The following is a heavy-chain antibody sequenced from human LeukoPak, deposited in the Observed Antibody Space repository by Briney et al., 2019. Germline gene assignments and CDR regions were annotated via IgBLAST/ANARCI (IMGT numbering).Heavy chain of an antibody. J-gene: IGHJ5*02. CDR1: GGTFNSYA. Sequence: RASVKVSFKASGGTFNSYAINWVRQAPGQGLEWMGGIIPIFGSANYAQEFRGRVTITADESTSTAYMELSSLRSEDTAVYYCATNGFGELKNWFDPWGQGTLVTVSS. CDR2: IIPIFGSA. D-gene: IGHD3-10*01. V-gene: IGHV1-69*13. CDR3: ATNGFGELKNWFDP.